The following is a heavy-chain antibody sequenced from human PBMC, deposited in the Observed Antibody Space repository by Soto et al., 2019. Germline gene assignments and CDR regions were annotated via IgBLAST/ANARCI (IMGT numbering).Heavy chain of an antibody. CDR2: IYYSGST. CDR3: ARERRYYYGSGSYYTDYYYGMDV. D-gene: IGHD3-10*01. Sequence: SETLSLTCTVSGGSISSGGYYWSWIRQHPGKGLEWIGYIYYSGSTYYNPSLKSRVTISVDTSKNQSSLKLSSVTAAETAVYYCARERRYYYGSGSYYTDYYYGMDVWGQGTTVTVSS. V-gene: IGHV4-31*03. J-gene: IGHJ6*02. CDR1: GGSISSGGYY.